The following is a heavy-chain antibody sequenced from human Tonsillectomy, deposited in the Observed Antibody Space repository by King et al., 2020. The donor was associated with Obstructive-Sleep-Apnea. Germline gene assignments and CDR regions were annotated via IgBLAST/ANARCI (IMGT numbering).Heavy chain of an antibody. V-gene: IGHV3-53*04. J-gene: IGHJ6*02. Sequence: LVESGGGLVQPGGSLRLSCAASGFTVSSNYMSWVRQAPGKGLEWVSVIYSGGSTYYADSVTGRFTISRHNSKNTLYLQMNSLRAEDTAVYYCARDVIYYDSSGYSGMDVWGQGTTVTVSS. CDR3: ARDVIYYDSSGYSGMDV. D-gene: IGHD3-22*01. CDR1: GFTVSSNY. CDR2: IYSGGST.